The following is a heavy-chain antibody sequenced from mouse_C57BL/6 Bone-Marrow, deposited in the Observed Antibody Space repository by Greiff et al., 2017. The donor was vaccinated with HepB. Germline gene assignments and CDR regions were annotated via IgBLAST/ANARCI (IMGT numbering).Heavy chain of an antibody. D-gene: IGHD1-1*01. CDR2: IYPRSGNT. Sequence: VKLVESGAELARPGASVKLSCKASGYTFTSDGISWVKQRTGQGLEWIGEIYPRSGNTYYNEKFKGKATLTADKSSSTAYMELRSLTSEDSAVYFCARDYYYGSSYVWFAYWGQGTLVTVSA. CDR3: ARDYYYGSSYVWFAY. V-gene: IGHV1-81*01. J-gene: IGHJ3*01. CDR1: GYTFTSDG.